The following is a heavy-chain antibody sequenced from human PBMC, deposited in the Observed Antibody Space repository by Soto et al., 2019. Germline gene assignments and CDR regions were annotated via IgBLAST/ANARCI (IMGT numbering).Heavy chain of an antibody. CDR2: ISGSGGST. J-gene: IGHJ4*02. CDR3: AKTSQSYYYDSSGYYLYY. Sequence: EVQLLESGGGLVQPGGSLRLSCAASGFTFSSYAMSWVRQAPGKGLEWVSAISGSGGSTYYADSVKGRFTISRDNSKNTLYLQMNSLRAEDTAVYYCAKTSQSYYYDSSGYYLYYWGQGTLVTVSS. D-gene: IGHD3-22*01. V-gene: IGHV3-23*01. CDR1: GFTFSSYA.